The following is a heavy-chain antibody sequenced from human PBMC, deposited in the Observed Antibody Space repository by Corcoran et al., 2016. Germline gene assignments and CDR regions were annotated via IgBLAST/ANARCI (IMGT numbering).Heavy chain of an antibody. CDR2: IDWDDDK. CDR3: ARISDSSGWYYFDY. D-gene: IGHD6-19*01. CDR1: GFSLSTSGMC. J-gene: IGHJ4*02. V-gene: IGHV2-70*01. Sequence: QVTLRESGPALVKPTQTLTLTCTFSGFSLSTSGMCVSWIRQPPGKALEWLALIDWDDDKYYSTSLKTRLTISKDTSKNKVVLTMTNMYPVDTATYYCARISDSSGWYYFDYWGQGTLVTVSS.